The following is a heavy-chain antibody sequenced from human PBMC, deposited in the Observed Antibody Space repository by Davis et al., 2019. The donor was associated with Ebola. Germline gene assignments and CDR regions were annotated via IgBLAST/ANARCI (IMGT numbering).Heavy chain of an antibody. J-gene: IGHJ4*02. Sequence: MPSETLSLTCTVSGGSVRSGAYYWSWIRQPPGKGLEWIAYIYYSGSTHYNPSLKSRATISVDTSKKQFSLKLSSVTAADTAVYYCARGKGIWSGLYYFDYWGQGTLVTVSS. V-gene: IGHV4-61*08. CDR3: ARGKGIWSGLYYFDY. CDR2: IYYSGST. D-gene: IGHD3-3*01. CDR1: GGSVRSGAYY.